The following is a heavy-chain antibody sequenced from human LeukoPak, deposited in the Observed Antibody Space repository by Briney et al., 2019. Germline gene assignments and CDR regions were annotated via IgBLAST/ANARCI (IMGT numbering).Heavy chain of an antibody. CDR1: GGSFSGYY. Sequence: PSETLSLTCAVYGGSFSGYYWSWIRQPPGKGLEWIGSVDHSGGTYYNPSLRSRVTISVDTSKNQFSLKLSSVTAADTAVYYCARGESYSSSWTDFDYWGQGTLVTVSS. CDR3: ARGESYSSSWTDFDY. D-gene: IGHD6-13*01. J-gene: IGHJ4*02. CDR2: VDHSGGT. V-gene: IGHV4-34*01.